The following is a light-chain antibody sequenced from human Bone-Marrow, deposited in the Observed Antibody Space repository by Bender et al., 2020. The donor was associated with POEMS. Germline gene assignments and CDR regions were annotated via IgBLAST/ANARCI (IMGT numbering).Light chain of an antibody. CDR1: SSDVGGYNF. CDR2: DVT. V-gene: IGLV2-11*01. Sequence: QSALTQPASVSGSPGQSITISCTGTSSDVGGYNFVSWYQQHPGNAPKVIIYDVTKRPSGVPDRFSGSKSGNTASLTISGLQSEDEADYYCAAWEDSLNGWVFGGGTKLTVL. J-gene: IGLJ3*02. CDR3: AAWEDSLNGWV.